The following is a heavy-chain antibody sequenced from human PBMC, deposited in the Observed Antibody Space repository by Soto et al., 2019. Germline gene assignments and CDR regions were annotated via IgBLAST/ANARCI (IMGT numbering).Heavy chain of an antibody. CDR1: GFTFSSYS. J-gene: IGHJ4*02. CDR3: AGEGYYGSGSPFDDY. V-gene: IGHV3-21*01. D-gene: IGHD3-10*01. CDR2: ISSSSSYI. Sequence: PILSCAASGFTFSSYSMNWVRQAPGKGLEWVSSISSSSSYIYYADSVKGRFTISRDNAKNSLYLQMNSLRAEDTAVYYCAGEGYYGSGSPFDDYWGQGTLVTVSS.